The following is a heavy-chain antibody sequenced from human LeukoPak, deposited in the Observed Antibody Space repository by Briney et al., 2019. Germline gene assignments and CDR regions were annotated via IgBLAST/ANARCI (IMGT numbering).Heavy chain of an antibody. CDR3: ARGRVDYGDIDY. CDR1: GFSLSTSGVG. CDR2: IYWDDDK. Sequence: ESGPTLVKPTQTLTLTCTFSGFSLSTSGVGVGWIRQPPGKALEWLALIYWDDDKRYSPSLKSRLTITKDTSKNQVVLTLTNMDPMDTATYYCARGRVDYGDIDYWGQGTLVTVSS. J-gene: IGHJ4*02. D-gene: IGHD4-17*01. V-gene: IGHV2-5*02.